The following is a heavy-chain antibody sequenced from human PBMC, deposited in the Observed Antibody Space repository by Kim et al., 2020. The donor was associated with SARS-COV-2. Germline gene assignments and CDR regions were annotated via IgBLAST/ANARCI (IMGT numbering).Heavy chain of an antibody. J-gene: IGHJ6*02. CDR3: ARVPSDWGSGYAYGMDV. CDR1: GYTFTGYY. Sequence: ASVKVSCKASGYTFTGYYMHWVRQAPGQGLEWMGRINPNSGGTNYAQKFQGRVTMTRDTSISTAYMELSRLRSDDTAVYYCARVPSDWGSGYAYGMDVWGQGTTVTVSS. CDR2: INPNSGGT. D-gene: IGHD3-22*01. V-gene: IGHV1-2*06.